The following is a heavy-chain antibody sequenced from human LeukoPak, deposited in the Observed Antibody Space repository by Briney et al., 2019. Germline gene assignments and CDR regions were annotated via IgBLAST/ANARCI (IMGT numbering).Heavy chain of an antibody. CDR2: ITDSGDYT. CDR1: GFTFSSYA. Sequence: PGGSLRLSCVASGFTFSSYAMSWVRQAPGKGLEWVPAITDSGDYTNYADSVKGRFPISRDNSQNTLYLQMNSLRAEDTALYYCARRSGSSYGHFDYWGQGTLVTVSS. V-gene: IGHV3-23*01. CDR3: ARRSGSSYGHFDY. J-gene: IGHJ4*02. D-gene: IGHD1-26*01.